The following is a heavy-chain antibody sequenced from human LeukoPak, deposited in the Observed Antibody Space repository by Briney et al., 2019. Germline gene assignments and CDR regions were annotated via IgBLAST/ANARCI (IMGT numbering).Heavy chain of an antibody. CDR3: ARFSDDYYYYYMDV. V-gene: IGHV3-21*01. J-gene: IGHJ6*03. CDR1: GFTFNSYN. CDR2: ISGNSSYK. Sequence: GGSLRLSCVASGFTFNSYNMNWVRQAPGKGLEWVSSISGNSSYKYSADSLSGRFTISRDNARNSLYLQMNSLRVEDTAVYYCARFSDDYYYYYMDVWGKGTTVTVSS.